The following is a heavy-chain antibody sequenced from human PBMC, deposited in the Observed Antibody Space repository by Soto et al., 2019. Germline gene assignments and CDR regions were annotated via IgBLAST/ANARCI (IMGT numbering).Heavy chain of an antibody. CDR1: GGSISSYY. D-gene: IGHD3-10*01. CDR2: IYYSGST. J-gene: IGHJ6*02. V-gene: IGHV4-59*01. Sequence: SETLSLTCTVSGGSISSYYWSWILQPPGKGLEWIGYIYYSGSTNYNPSLKSRVTISVDTSKNQFSLKLSSVTAADTAVYYCARDRGGYLPYYYYGMDVWGQGTTVTVYS. CDR3: ARDRGGYLPYYYYGMDV.